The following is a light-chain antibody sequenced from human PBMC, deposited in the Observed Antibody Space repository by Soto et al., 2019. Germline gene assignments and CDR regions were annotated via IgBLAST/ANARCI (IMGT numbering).Light chain of an antibody. CDR2: EVT. J-gene: IGLJ1*01. Sequence: QSVLAQPASVSGSPGQSIAISCTGSSSDVGIYNYVSWYQQHPGKVPKLIIYEVTNRPSGVSNRFSGSKSGNTASLAITGLQAEDEADYYCQSYDSSLSGYVFGTGTKVTVL. CDR3: QSYDSSLSGYV. CDR1: SSDVGIYNY. V-gene: IGLV2-14*01.